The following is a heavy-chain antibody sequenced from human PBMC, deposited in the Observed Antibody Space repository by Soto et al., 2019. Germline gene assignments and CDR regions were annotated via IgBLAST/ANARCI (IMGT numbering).Heavy chain of an antibody. CDR1: GFTFSSYA. J-gene: IGHJ4*02. CDR3: AKDMEETHGIVLMVYAIFDY. V-gene: IGHV3-23*01. D-gene: IGHD2-8*01. CDR2: ISGSGGST. Sequence: PGGSLRLSCAASGFTFSSYAMSWVRQAPGKGLEWVSAISGSGGSTYYADSVKGRFTISRDNSKNTLYLQMNSLRAEDTAVYYCAKDMEETHGIVLMVYAIFDYWGQGTLVTVSS.